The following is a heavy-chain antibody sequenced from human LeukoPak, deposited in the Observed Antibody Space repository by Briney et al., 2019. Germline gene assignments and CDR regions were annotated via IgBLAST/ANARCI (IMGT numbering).Heavy chain of an antibody. CDR1: GYPISSGYY. J-gene: IGHJ3*02. Sequence: SETLSLTCTVAGYPISSGYYWGWIRQPPGKGLEWIGGIYHRGSTYYNPSLKSRVTISVDTSKNQFSLKLNSVTAADTAVYYCARYRNCGSDCYDAFDIWGQGTMVTVSS. V-gene: IGHV4-38-2*02. CDR3: ARYRNCGSDCYDAFDI. D-gene: IGHD2-21*02. CDR2: IYHRGST.